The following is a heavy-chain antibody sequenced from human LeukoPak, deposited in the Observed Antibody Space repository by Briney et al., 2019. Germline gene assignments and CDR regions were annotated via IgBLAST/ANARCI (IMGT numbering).Heavy chain of an antibody. CDR1: GGSFSGYY. CDR3: ATTLKYSYGGDY. J-gene: IGHJ4*02. V-gene: IGHV4-34*01. D-gene: IGHD5-18*01. Sequence: PSETLSLTCAVYGGSFSGYYWSWIRQPPGKGLEWIGEINHSGSTNYNPSLKSRVTISVDTSENQFSLKLSSVTAADTAVYYCATTLKYSYGGDYWGQGTLVTVSS. CDR2: INHSGST.